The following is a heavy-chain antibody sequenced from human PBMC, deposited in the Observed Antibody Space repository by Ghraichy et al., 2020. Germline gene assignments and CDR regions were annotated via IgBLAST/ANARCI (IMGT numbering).Heavy chain of an antibody. V-gene: IGHV3-7*05. CDR2: IKQDESEK. D-gene: IGHD6-13*01. J-gene: IGHJ4*02. Sequence: GGSLRLSCAASEFMFSKYRMNWVRQAPGKGLEWVANIKQDESEKYYVDSVKGRFTISRDNAKNSLYLQMNSLRVEDTAVYYCAREETLGQHLPFDYWGQGTQVTVSS. CDR3: AREETLGQHLPFDY. CDR1: EFMFSKYR.